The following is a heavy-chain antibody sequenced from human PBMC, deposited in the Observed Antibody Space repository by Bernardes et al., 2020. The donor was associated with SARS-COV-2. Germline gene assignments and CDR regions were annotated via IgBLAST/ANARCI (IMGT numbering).Heavy chain of an antibody. V-gene: IGHV1-2*04. CDR1: GYPFTGYY. J-gene: IGHJ5*02. D-gene: IGHD3-22*01. CDR2: INPHTGGT. CDR3: AVTLGVYYDSSNYYST. Sequence: ASVKVSCKASGYPFTGYYIHWVRQAPGHGLEWVGRINPHTGGTNYAQKFQDWVTMTSDTSISTAFMELNRLRSAGTATYYCAVTLGVYYDSSNYYSTWGQGTLVTVPS.